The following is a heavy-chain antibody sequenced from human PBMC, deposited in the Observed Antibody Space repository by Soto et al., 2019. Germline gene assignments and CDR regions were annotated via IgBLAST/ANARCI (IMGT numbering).Heavy chain of an antibody. Sequence: QVQLVESGGGVVQPGRSRRLSCAASGFTFSSYGMHWVRQAPGKGLEWVAVTSYDGSKKYYGDSVKGRFTISRDNSMNKVYLQMDSLSAEDTAVYYCAKELGVWSGYLDAFDIWVRGTMLTVSS. CDR2: TSYDGSKK. D-gene: IGHD3-3*01. V-gene: IGHV3-30*18. J-gene: IGHJ3*02. CDR3: AKELGVWSGYLDAFDI. CDR1: GFTFSSYG.